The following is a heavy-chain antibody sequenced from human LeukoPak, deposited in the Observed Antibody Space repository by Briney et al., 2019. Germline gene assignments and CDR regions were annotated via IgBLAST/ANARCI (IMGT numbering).Heavy chain of an antibody. J-gene: IGHJ3*01. D-gene: IGHD3-16*01. V-gene: IGHV3-11*01. CDR2: ISRNTSSRASSTI. CDR3: AGFGGGHTLGHWDEVFDL. Sequence: PGGSLRLSCSASGFTFSDYYMTWVRQAPGKGLEWVSYISRNTSSRASSTIHYADSVKGRFTISRDNARSSVFLQMNSLRAEDTAVYYCAGFGGGHTLGHWDEVFDLWGQGTMVTVSP. CDR1: GFTFSDYY.